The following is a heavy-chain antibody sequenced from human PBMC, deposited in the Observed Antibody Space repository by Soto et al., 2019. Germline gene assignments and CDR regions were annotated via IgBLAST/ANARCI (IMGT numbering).Heavy chain of an antibody. D-gene: IGHD1-26*01. CDR3: AREKVGSGSYYYFDY. CDR1: GFTFSSYG. Sequence: PGGSLRLSCAASGFTFSSYGMHWVRQAPGKGLEWVAVIWYDGSNKYYADSVKGRFTISRDNSKNTLYLQMNSLRAEDTAVYYCAREKVGSGSYYYFDYWGQGTLVTVS. V-gene: IGHV3-33*01. CDR2: IWYDGSNK. J-gene: IGHJ4*02.